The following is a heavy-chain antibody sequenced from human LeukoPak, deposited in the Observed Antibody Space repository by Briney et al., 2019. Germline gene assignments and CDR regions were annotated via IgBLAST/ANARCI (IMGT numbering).Heavy chain of an antibody. CDR2: IYTSGST. CDR3: ARDLGVAGFGAFDI. D-gene: IGHD6-19*01. J-gene: IGHJ3*02. V-gene: IGHV4-4*07. Sequence: SETLSLTCTDSGGSISSYYWSWIRQPAGKGLEWIGRIYTSGSTNYNPSLKSRVTMSVDVSKNQFSLKLSSVTAADRAVYYCARDLGVAGFGAFDIWGQGTMVSVSS. CDR1: GGSISSYY.